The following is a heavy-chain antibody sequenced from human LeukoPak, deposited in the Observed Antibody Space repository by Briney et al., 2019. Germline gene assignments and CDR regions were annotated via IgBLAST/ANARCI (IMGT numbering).Heavy chain of an antibody. V-gene: IGHV3-23*01. J-gene: IGHJ4*02. CDR1: GFTFSSYA. D-gene: IGHD3-10*01. CDR3: AKVINYYGSGTLVDY. Sequence: GRSLRLSCAASGFTFSSYAMSWVRQAPGKGLEWVSAISGSGGSTYYADSVKGRFTISRDNSKNTLYLQMNSLRAEDTAVYYCAKVINYYGSGTLVDYWGQGTLVTVSS. CDR2: ISGSGGST.